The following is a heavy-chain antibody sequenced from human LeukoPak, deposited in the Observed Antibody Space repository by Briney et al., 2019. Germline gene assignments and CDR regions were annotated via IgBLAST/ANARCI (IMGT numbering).Heavy chain of an antibody. V-gene: IGHV4-30-2*01. CDR1: GGSISSGDYY. Sequence: SETLSLTCTVSGGSISSGDYYWSWIRQPPGKGLEWIGYIYHSGSTYYNPSLKSRVTISVDRSKNQFSLKLSSVTAADTAVYYCARAVRGGSYFHYFDYWGQGTLVTVSS. D-gene: IGHD1-26*01. J-gene: IGHJ4*02. CDR3: ARAVRGGSYFHYFDY. CDR2: IYHSGST.